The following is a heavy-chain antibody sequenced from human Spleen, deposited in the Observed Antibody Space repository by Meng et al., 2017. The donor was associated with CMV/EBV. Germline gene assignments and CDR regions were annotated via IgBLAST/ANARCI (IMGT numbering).Heavy chain of an antibody. CDR2: ISSNGGST. V-gene: IGHV3-64*02. CDR3: ARDSASMVRGVSLN. Sequence: GGSLRLSCAASGFTVSSNYMSWVRQAPGKGLEYVSAISSNGGSTYYADSVKGRFTISRDNSKNTLYLQMGSLRAEDMAVYYCARDSASMVRGVSLNWGQGTLVTVSS. CDR1: GFTVSSNY. J-gene: IGHJ4*02. D-gene: IGHD3-10*01.